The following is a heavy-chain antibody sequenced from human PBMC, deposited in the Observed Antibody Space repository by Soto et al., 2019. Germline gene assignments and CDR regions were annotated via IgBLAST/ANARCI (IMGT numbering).Heavy chain of an antibody. D-gene: IGHD6-6*01. CDR3: ASSQGSSSYNWFDP. Sequence: XETLSLPCAVYGWSLSGYYWSWIRQPPGKGLDWIGEINHSGSTNYNPSLKSRVTISVDTSKNQFSLKLSSVTAADTAVYYCASSQGSSSYNWFDPWGQVPLVTVSS. V-gene: IGHV4-34*01. J-gene: IGHJ5*02. CDR2: INHSGST. CDR1: GWSLSGYY.